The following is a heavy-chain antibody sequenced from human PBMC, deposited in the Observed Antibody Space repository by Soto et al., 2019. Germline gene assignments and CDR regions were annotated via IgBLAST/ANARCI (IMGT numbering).Heavy chain of an antibody. Sequence: GGSLRLSCAASGFTFSNYAMSWVRQAPGKGLEWVSVISSGGGSIYYADSLKGRFTISRDNSRNMVFLQMNGLRVEDTALYYCARDREPDGIWTFDSWGQGALVTVSS. CDR1: GFTFSNYA. D-gene: IGHD3-9*01. J-gene: IGHJ4*02. V-gene: IGHV3-23*01. CDR3: ARDREPDGIWTFDS. CDR2: ISSGGGSI.